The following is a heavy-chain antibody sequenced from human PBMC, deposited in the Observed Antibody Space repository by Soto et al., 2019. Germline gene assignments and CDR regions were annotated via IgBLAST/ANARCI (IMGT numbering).Heavy chain of an antibody. CDR3: AKRRGEGYFDL. Sequence: GGSLRLSCAASGFIFKNFVMGWVRQAPGKGLEWVSAIGGTSGSTYYADSVKGRFTISRDNSRNTLYLQLNSLRAEDTAVYYCAKRRGEGYFDLWGRGXVVTVYS. CDR1: GFIFKNFV. CDR2: IGGTSGST. V-gene: IGHV3-23*01. J-gene: IGHJ2*01. D-gene: IGHD3-10*01.